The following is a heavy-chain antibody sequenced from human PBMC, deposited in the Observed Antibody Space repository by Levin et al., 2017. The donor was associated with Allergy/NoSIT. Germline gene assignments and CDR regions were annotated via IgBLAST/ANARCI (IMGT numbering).Heavy chain of an antibody. V-gene: IGHV1-18*01. CDR1: GYTFTSYG. CDR2: ISAYNGNT. Sequence: RASVKVSCKASGYTFTSYGLSWVRQAPGQGLEWMGWISAYNGNTKYAQKFQGRVTMTTDTSTSTAYMDLRSLRSDDTAVYYCAREIHGYFDYWGQGTLVTVSS. CDR3: AREIHGYFDY. D-gene: IGHD2-8*01. J-gene: IGHJ4*02.